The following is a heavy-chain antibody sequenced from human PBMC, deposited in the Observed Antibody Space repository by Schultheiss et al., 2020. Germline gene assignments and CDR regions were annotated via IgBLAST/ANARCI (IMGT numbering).Heavy chain of an antibody. D-gene: IGHD3-16*02. CDR2: ISTYNGDT. V-gene: IGHV1-18*01. CDR3: ARVLGELSSLVHFDL. CDR1: GGTFSSYA. J-gene: IGHJ2*01. Sequence: ASVKVSCKASGGTFSSYAISWVRQAPGQGLEWMGWISTYNGDTNYSQNFQGRVTMTTDTSTSTAYMELRSLRSDDTAVYYCARVLGELSSLVHFDLWGRGTLVTVS.